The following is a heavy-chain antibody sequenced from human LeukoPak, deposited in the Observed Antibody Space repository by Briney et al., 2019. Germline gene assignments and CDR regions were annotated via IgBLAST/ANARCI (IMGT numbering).Heavy chain of an antibody. CDR1: GFTFSTYS. CDR2: ISSSSSYI. D-gene: IGHD6-19*01. V-gene: IGHV3-21*01. Sequence: PGGSLRLSCAASGFTFSTYSMNWVRQAPGKGLEWVSSISSSSSYIYYADSVKGRFTISRDNAKNSLYLQMNSLRAEDTAVYYCARTFSSGWYYPHAFDIWGQGTMVTVSS. J-gene: IGHJ3*02. CDR3: ARTFSSGWYYPHAFDI.